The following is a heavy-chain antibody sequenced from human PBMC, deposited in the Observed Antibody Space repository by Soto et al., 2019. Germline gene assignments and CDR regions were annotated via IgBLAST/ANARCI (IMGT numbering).Heavy chain of an antibody. CDR3: ARDLYDIVVVPAAMVAFGAFDS. J-gene: IGHJ3*02. Sequence: SVKVSCKASGYTFTSYYMHWVRQAPGQGLEWMGIINPSGGSTSYAQKFQGRVTMTRDTSTSTVYMELSSLRSEDTAVYYCARDLYDIVVVPAAMVAFGAFDSGGQ. CDR1: GYTFTSYY. D-gene: IGHD2-2*01. CDR2: INPSGGST. V-gene: IGHV1-46*01.